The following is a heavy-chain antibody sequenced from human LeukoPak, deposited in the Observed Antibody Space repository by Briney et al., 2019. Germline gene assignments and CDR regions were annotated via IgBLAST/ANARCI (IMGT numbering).Heavy chain of an antibody. CDR3: AKGTFCNSTTCYTVGSFDS. D-gene: IGHD2/OR15-2a*01. J-gene: IGHJ4*02. Sequence: GGSLRLSCAASAFTFSKFAMSWVRQAPGKGLEWVSSISHSGASTYYADSVKGRFTISRDNSKNTLYLQMSSLRAEDTAFYYCAKGTFCNSTTCYTVGSFDSWGRGTLVTVSS. CDR1: AFTFSKFA. V-gene: IGHV3-23*01. CDR2: ISHSGAST.